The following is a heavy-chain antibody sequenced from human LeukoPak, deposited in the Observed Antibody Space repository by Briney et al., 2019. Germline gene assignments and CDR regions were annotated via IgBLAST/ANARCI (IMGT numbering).Heavy chain of an antibody. J-gene: IGHJ6*03. D-gene: IGHD6-13*01. CDR2: IYTSGST. Sequence: PSETLSLTCTVSGGSISSYYWSWIRQPAGKGLEWIGRIYTSGSTNYNPSLKSRVTMSVDTSKNQFSLKLSSVTAAATAVYYCXXXXXQXLVPVPFYYMDVWGKGTTVTVSS. V-gene: IGHV4-4*07. CDR1: GGSISSYY. CDR3: XXXXXQXLVPVPFYYMDV.